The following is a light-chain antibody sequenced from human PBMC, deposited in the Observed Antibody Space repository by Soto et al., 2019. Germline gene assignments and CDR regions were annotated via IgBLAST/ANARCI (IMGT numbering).Light chain of an antibody. CDR1: QSLLHSNGYNY. J-gene: IGKJ2*01. CDR2: LGS. CDR3: MQTLQTPPYA. V-gene: IGKV2-28*01. Sequence: DIVMTQSPLSLPVTPGEPASISCRSSQSLLHSNGYNYLDWYLQKPGQSPQLLIYLGSNRSSGVPDRFSGGRSATDFTRKIRRVESEDVGGYYCMQTLQTPPYAFGQRNKLEIK.